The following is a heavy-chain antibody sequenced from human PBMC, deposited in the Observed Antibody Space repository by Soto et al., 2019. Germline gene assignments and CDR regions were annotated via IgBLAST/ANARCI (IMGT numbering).Heavy chain of an antibody. CDR2: INRSGST. D-gene: IGHD2-21*02. V-gene: IGHV4-34*01. J-gene: IGHJ4*02. CDR3: ARGLVTPLPY. Sequence: PSETLSLTCAVYGGSFSDYYWTWIRQPPGRGLEWIGEINRSGSTNYSPSLKSRVTISVDTSKNQFSLKLSSVTAADTAVYYCARGLVTPLPYWGQGTLVTVSS. CDR1: GGSFSDYY.